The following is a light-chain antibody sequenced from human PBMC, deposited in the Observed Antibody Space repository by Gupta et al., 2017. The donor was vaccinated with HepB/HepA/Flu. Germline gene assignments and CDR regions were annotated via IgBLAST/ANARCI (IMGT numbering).Light chain of an antibody. J-gene: IGKJ1*01. Sequence: IVLPQSPGTLSLSPGESATLSCRASQSVSSSYLAWYQQRPGQAPRLLIYGASSRATGSSDRCSGRGSGKDFTLTISRLEHEDVAVYYCQQYGSSQWTFGQGTKVESK. CDR1: QSVSSSY. CDR3: QQYGSSQWT. V-gene: IGKV3-20*01. CDR2: GAS.